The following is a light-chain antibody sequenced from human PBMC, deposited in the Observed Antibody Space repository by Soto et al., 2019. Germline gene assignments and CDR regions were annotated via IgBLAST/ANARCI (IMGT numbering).Light chain of an antibody. J-gene: IGKJ4*01. Sequence: ENVLTQSPGTPSLSPGERATLSCRASQTVTGNYLAWYQQKPGQAPRLLVYGASGRATGIPARFSGRGSGTVFTLIITTLSRNDSAVYCCRLYAASPVPVCSPLPVGCWTKVEIK. CDR3: RLYAASPVPVCSPLP. CDR1: QTVTGNY. CDR2: GAS. V-gene: IGKV3-20*01.